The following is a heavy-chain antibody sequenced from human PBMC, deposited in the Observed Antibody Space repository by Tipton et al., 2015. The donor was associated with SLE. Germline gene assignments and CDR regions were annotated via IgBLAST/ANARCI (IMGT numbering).Heavy chain of an antibody. CDR2: IFYSGST. CDR3: ARGQGPLPY. D-gene: IGHD1-26*01. J-gene: IGHJ4*02. V-gene: IGHV4-59*12. Sequence: TLSLTCSVSGGSIGSYYWSWIRQPPGKGLEWIGYIFYSGSTNYSPSLKSRVTISVDTSKNQFSLKLSSVTAADTAVYYCARGQGPLPYWGQGTLVTVSS. CDR1: GGSIGSYY.